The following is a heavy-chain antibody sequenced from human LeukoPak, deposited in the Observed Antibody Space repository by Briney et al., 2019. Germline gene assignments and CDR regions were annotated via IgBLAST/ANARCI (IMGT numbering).Heavy chain of an antibody. CDR3: ARGLFASGNYFNFFDY. D-gene: IGHD3-10*01. Sequence: AGGSLRLSCAASGFTFSSYWMTWVRQAPGKGLEWVANIKQDGSEKYYVDSVKGRFTISRDNAKNSQYLQMISLRAEDTAVYYCARGLFASGNYFNFFDYWAQGTLVTVSS. J-gene: IGHJ4*02. V-gene: IGHV3-7*02. CDR2: IKQDGSEK. CDR1: GFTFSSYW.